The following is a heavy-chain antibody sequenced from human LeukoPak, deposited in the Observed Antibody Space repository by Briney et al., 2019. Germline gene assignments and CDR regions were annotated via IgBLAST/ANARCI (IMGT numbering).Heavy chain of an antibody. Sequence: GGSLRLSCAASGFTFSSYEMNWVRQAPGKGLEWVSAISGSGGSTYYADSVKGRFTISRDNSKNTLYLQMNSLRAEDTAVYYCAREENSIAAAGTSWFDPWGQGTLVTVSS. CDR1: GFTFSSYE. V-gene: IGHV3-23*01. D-gene: IGHD6-13*01. CDR2: ISGSGGST. CDR3: AREENSIAAAGTSWFDP. J-gene: IGHJ5*02.